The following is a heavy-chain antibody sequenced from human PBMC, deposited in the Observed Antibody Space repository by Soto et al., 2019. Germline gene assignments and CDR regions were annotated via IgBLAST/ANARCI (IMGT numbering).Heavy chain of an antibody. V-gene: IGHV1-18*01. CDR1: GYTFFTYD. D-gene: IGHD5-12*01. CDR2: ISTYSGDT. J-gene: IGHJ5*02. CDR3: ARHHGPTTSENWFDP. Sequence: QGHLVQSGVEVKTPGASVKVSCQASGYTFFTYDISWVRQAPGQGLEWMGWISTYSGDTKYAQKFQGRVTMTTDTSPTTASLALRSLRSDDTAVYYCARHHGPTTSENWFDPGGQGTLVTVSS.